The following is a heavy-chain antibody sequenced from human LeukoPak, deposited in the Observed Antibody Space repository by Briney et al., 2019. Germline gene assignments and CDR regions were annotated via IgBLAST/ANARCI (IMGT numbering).Heavy chain of an antibody. J-gene: IGHJ3*02. V-gene: IGHV2-5*01. CDR3: AHRGTYYGGKDPALLGAFGI. CDR1: GFSLSTSGVG. Sequence: SGPTLVNPTQTLTLTCTFSGFSLSTSGVGVGWIRQPPGKALEWLALIYWNDDKRYSPSLKSRLTITKDTSKNQVVLTMTNMDHVNTATYSCAHRGTYYGGKDPALLGAFGIGGQGTMVTVYS. CDR2: IYWNDDK. D-gene: IGHD4-23*01.